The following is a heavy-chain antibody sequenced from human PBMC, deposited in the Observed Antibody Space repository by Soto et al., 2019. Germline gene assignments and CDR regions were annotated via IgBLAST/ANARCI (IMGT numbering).Heavy chain of an antibody. D-gene: IGHD1-26*01. CDR1: GFTLSNYE. J-gene: IGHJ5*02. Sequence: GESLKISCAGSGFTLSNYEMNWVRQAPGKGLEWVSYISSSGSSKSYADSVRGRFTVSRDNAENSLYLQMSGLRVEDTAVYYCARDRESAGDWFDPWGQATLVTVS. V-gene: IGHV3-48*03. CDR2: ISSSGSSK. CDR3: ARDRESAGDWFDP.